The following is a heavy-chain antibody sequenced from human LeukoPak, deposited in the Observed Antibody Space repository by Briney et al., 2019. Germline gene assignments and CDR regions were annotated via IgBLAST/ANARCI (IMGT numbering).Heavy chain of an antibody. J-gene: IGHJ4*02. Sequence: PGGSLRLSCAASGFTFSSYEMNWVRQAPGKGLEWGSYISSSGSTIYYADSVKGRFTISRDNAKNSLYLQMNSLRAEDTAVYYCARDRLWFGELFDYWGQGTLVTVSS. D-gene: IGHD3-10*01. CDR1: GFTFSSYE. CDR3: ARDRLWFGELFDY. CDR2: ISSSGSTI. V-gene: IGHV3-48*03.